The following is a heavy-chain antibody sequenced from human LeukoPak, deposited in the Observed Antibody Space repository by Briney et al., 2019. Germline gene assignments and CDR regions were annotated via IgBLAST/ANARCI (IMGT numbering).Heavy chain of an antibody. CDR2: IHYSGST. D-gene: IGHD1-26*01. Sequence: SETLSLTCTVSGYSISSGYYWGWIRQPPGKGLEWIGYIHYSGSTNYNPSLKSRVTISVDTSKNQFSLRLSSVTAADTAVYYCARDGYSGSSLFDYWGQGTLVTVSS. CDR3: ARDGYSGSSLFDY. V-gene: IGHV4-61*01. J-gene: IGHJ4*02. CDR1: GYSISSGYY.